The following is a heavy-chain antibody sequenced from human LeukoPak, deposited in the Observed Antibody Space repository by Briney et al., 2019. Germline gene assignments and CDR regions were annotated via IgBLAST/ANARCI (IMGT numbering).Heavy chain of an antibody. CDR2: IYSGGST. V-gene: IGHV3-53*04. J-gene: IGHJ6*02. CDR1: GFTFSSNY. D-gene: IGHD1-1*01. Sequence: PGGSLRLSCAASGFTFSSNYMNWVRQAPGKGLEWVSVIYSGGSTYYADSVKGRFTISRHNSKNTLYLQMNSLRAEDTAVYYCASPGLMGGGTDYYYGMDVWGQGTTVTVSS. CDR3: ASPGLMGGGTDYYYGMDV.